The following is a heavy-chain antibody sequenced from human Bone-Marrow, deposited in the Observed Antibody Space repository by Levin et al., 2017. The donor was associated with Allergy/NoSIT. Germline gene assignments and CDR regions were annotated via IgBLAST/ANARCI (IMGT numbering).Heavy chain of an antibody. V-gene: IGHV3-7*01. J-gene: IGHJ6*02. CDR1: EFTFSSYW. D-gene: IGHD2-15*01. CDR3: ARDRTYCSSGSCYSYDYFYGLDV. Sequence: QRGESLKISCAASEFTFSSYWMTWVRQAPGKGLEWVANINQDGRDVYYVESLKGRFTISRDNAKKTLFLQMNSLRADDTAVYYCARDRTYCSSGSCYSYDYFYGLDVWGRGTTVTVSS. CDR2: INQDGRDV.